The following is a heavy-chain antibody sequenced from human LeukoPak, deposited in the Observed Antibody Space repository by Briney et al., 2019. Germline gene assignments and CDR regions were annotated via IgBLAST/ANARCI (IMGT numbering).Heavy chain of an antibody. J-gene: IGHJ4*02. CDR3: ARSVTYYDFWSGSAFDY. CDR2: ISWNSGSI. CDR1: GFTFDDYA. Sequence: GGSLRLSCAASGFTFDDYAMHWVRQAPGKGLEWVSGISWNSGSIGYADSVKGRFTISRDSAKNSLYLQMNSLRAEDTALYYCARSVTYYDFWSGSAFDYWSQGTLVTVSS. V-gene: IGHV3-9*01. D-gene: IGHD3-3*01.